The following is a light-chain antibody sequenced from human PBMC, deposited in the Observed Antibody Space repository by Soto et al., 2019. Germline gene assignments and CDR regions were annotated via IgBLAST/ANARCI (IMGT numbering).Light chain of an antibody. CDR3: QQYDTLPQK. Sequence: RDTLCWITSQSLGSGYLAWYQQKPGQAPRILIYAASTRATGIPDRFSGSGSGTDFSLTICRLEPEDFAVYCCQQYDTLPQKFGEGTKVDVK. V-gene: IGKV3-20*01. CDR1: QSLGSGY. J-gene: IGKJ1*01. CDR2: AAS.